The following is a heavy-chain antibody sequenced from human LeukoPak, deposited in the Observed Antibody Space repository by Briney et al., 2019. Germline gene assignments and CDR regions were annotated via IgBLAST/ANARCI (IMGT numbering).Heavy chain of an antibody. D-gene: IGHD2-15*01. Sequence: SETLSLTCTVSGASISNHYWSWIRQPPGKGLEWIGYIDYSGNTKYNPSLKSRVTISVDTSKNQFSLKLSSVTAADTAVYYCARGRYCSADICSGGDAFDIWGQGTMVSVSS. CDR3: ARGRYCSADICSGGDAFDI. CDR1: GASISNHY. CDR2: IDYSGNT. V-gene: IGHV4-59*11. J-gene: IGHJ3*02.